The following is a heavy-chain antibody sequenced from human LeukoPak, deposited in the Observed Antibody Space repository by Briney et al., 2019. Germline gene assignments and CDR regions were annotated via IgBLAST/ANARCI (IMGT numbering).Heavy chain of an antibody. Sequence: GGSLRLSCAASGFTLSSYWMSWVRQAPGKGLEWVANIKQDGSEKYYVDSVKGRFTISRDNPRNSLYLQMNSLRAEDTAVCYCARLYASATIFDYRGQGNLVTVSS. CDR3: ARLYASATIFDY. J-gene: IGHJ4*02. D-gene: IGHD3-16*01. CDR1: GFTLSSYW. CDR2: IKQDGSEK. V-gene: IGHV3-7*04.